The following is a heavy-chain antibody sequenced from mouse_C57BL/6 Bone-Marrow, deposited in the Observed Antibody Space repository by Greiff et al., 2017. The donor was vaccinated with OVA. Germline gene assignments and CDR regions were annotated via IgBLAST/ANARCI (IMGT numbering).Heavy chain of an antibody. J-gene: IGHJ3*01. D-gene: IGHD3-2*02. CDR1: YFAFMASA. CDR2: FTMYSDAT. Sequence: QVQLQQSGAELVRPGSSVKLSCKDSYFAFMASAMHWVKQRPGHGLEWIGSFTMYSDATEYSENFKGKATLTANTSSSTAYMELSSLTSEDSAVYYCAKNKDLSRQLRRAWFAYWGQGTLVTVSA. V-gene: IGHV1-49*01. CDR3: AKNKDLSRQLRRAWFAY.